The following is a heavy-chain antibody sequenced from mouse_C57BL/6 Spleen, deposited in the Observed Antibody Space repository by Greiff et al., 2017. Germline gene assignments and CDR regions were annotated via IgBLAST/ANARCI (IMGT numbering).Heavy chain of an antibody. V-gene: IGHV1-76*01. CDR3: ARGGDYDGTWFAY. Sequence: QVQLKQSGAELVRPGASVKLSCKASGYTFTDYYINWVKQRPGQGLEWIARIYPGSGNTYYNEKFKGKATLTAEKSSSTAYMQLSSLTSEDSAVYFCARGGDYDGTWFAYWGQGTLVTVSA. CDR2: IYPGSGNT. D-gene: IGHD2-4*01. J-gene: IGHJ3*01. CDR1: GYTFTDYY.